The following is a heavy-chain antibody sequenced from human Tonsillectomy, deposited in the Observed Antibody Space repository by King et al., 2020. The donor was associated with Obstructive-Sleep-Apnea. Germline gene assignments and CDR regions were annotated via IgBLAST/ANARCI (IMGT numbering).Heavy chain of an antibody. CDR2: ISADNDNR. Sequence: QLVQSGAEVKKPGASVKVSCKASGYTFTRYGISWVRQAPGQGLEWMGWISADNDNRNYAQKLQGRVTMTTDTSTSTAYMELRSLRSDDTAVYYCARPLWFGELLYFDYWGQGTLVTVSS. V-gene: IGHV1-18*01. D-gene: IGHD3-10*01. J-gene: IGHJ4*02. CDR3: ARPLWFGELLYFDY. CDR1: GYTFTRYG.